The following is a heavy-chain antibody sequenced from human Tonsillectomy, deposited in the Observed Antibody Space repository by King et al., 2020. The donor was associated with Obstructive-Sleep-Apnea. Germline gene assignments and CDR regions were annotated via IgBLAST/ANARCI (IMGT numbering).Heavy chain of an antibody. D-gene: IGHD1-26*01. CDR1: GFTFDDYA. CDR3: AKAPYSMTTTSFFADY. J-gene: IGHJ4*02. V-gene: IGHV3-9*01. Sequence: DVQLVESGGGLVQPGRSLRLSFAASGFTFDDYAMHWVRQAPGKGLEWVSGSSWNSGNIGYADSVKGRFTISRDNAKNSLYLQMNSLRAEDTALYYCAKAPYSMTTTSFFADYWGQGTLVTVSS. CDR2: SSWNSGNI.